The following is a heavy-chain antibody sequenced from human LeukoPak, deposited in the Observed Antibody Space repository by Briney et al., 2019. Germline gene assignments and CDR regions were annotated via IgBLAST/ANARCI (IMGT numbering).Heavy chain of an antibody. CDR3: ARAGDILTGYHDAFDI. CDR1: GGSISSGGYY. D-gene: IGHD3-9*01. J-gene: IGHJ3*02. V-gene: IGHV4-31*03. Sequence: SETLSLTCTVSGGSISSGGYYWSWIRQHPGKGLEWIGYIYYSGSTYYNPSLKSRVTISVDTSKNQFSLKLSSVTAADTAVYYCARAGDILTGYHDAFDIWGQGTMVTVSS. CDR2: IYYSGST.